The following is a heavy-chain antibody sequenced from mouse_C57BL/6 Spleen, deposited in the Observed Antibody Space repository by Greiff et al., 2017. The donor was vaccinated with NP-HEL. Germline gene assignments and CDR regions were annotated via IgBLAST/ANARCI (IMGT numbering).Heavy chain of an antibody. CDR2: INPNNGGT. CDR3: ARPLITTTAHWYFDV. V-gene: IGHV1-18*01. Sequence: EVQLQQSGPELVKPGASVKIPCKASGYTFTDYNMDWVKQSHGKSLEWIGDINPNNGGTIYNQKFKGKATLTVDKSSSTAYMELRSLTSEDTAVYYCARPLITTTAHWYFDVWGTGTTVTVSS. CDR1: GYTFTDYN. J-gene: IGHJ1*03. D-gene: IGHD2-4*01.